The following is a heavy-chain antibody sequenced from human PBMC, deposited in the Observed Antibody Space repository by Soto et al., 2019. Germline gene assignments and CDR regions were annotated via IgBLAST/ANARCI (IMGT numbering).Heavy chain of an antibody. CDR3: TRDVHYYDSSGYSERRFDP. J-gene: IGHJ5*02. CDR1: GFTSGDYA. V-gene: IGHV3-49*03. D-gene: IGHD3-22*01. Sequence: GGSLRLSCTASGFTSGDYAMSWFRQAPGKGLEWVGFIRSKAYGGTTEYVASVKGRFTISRDDSKSIAYLQMNSLKTEDTAVYYCTRDVHYYDSSGYSERRFDPWGQGTLVTISS. CDR2: IRSKAYGGTT.